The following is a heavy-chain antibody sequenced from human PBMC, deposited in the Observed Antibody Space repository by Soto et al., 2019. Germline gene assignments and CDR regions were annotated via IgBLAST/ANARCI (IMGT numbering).Heavy chain of an antibody. CDR3: ARDRRSCSGGSCSQYFQH. CDR1: GFTVSSNY. D-gene: IGHD2-15*01. Sequence: GGSLRLSCAASGFTVSSNYMSWVCQAPWKGLEWVSVIYSGGSTYYADSVKGRFTISRHNSKNALYLQMNSLRAEDTAVYYCARDRRSCSGGSCSQYFQHWGQGTLVTVSS. CDR2: IYSGGST. V-gene: IGHV3-53*04. J-gene: IGHJ1*01.